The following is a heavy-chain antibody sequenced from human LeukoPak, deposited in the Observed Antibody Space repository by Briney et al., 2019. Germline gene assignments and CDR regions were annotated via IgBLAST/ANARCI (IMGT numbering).Heavy chain of an antibody. CDR1: GFTSSSYG. Sequence: GRSLRLSCAASGFTSSSYGMHWVRQAPGKGLEWVAVISYDGSNKYYADSVKGRFTISRDNSKNTLYLQMNSLRAEDTAVYYCAKDGMRYYYDSSGYGVFAVWGQGTLVTVSS. D-gene: IGHD3-22*01. J-gene: IGHJ4*02. V-gene: IGHV3-30*18. CDR3: AKDGMRYYYDSSGYGVFAV. CDR2: ISYDGSNK.